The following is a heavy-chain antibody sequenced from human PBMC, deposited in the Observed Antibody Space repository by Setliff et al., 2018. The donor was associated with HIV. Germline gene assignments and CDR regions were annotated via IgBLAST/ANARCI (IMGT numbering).Heavy chain of an antibody. D-gene: IGHD3-22*01. CDR1: GFSFGDFA. CDR2: IRTKAHGGTT. J-gene: IGHJ6*04. V-gene: IGHV3-49*04. Sequence: QPGGSLRLSCTASGFSFGDFALNWVRQAPGKGLEWIGFIRTKAHGGTTEYAASVRGRFTISRDDSKNSAYLQMNSLKTEDTAVYYCTRVIGIVVVITIDVWGKGTTVTVSS. CDR3: TRVIGIVVVITIDV.